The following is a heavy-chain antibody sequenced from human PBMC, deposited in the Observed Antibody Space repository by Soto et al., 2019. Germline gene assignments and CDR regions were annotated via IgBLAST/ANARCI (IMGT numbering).Heavy chain of an antibody. CDR3: ARGGEADRRVLSWFDP. CDR1: GGSFSGM. Sequence: QVQLQQWGAGLLKPSETLSLTCGVYGGSFSGMWSWIRQPPGKGLEWIGEISHSGNTNYNPSLKSRVTISIDTSKNQFSLRLSSVTAADTAMYFCARGGEADRRVLSWFDPWGQGTLVTVSS. CDR2: ISHSGNT. V-gene: IGHV4-34*02. D-gene: IGHD3-10*01. J-gene: IGHJ5*02.